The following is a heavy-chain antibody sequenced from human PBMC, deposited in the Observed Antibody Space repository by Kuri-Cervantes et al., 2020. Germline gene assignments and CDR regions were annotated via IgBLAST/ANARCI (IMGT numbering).Heavy chain of an antibody. V-gene: IGHV4-39*07. CDR2: IYYSGST. Sequence: SETLSLTCTVSGGSVSSGSYYWGWIRQPPGKGLEWIGSIYYSGSTYYNPSLKSRVTISVDTSKNQFSLKLSSVTAADTAVYYCARDHQSSAEYYYYYGMDVWGQGTTVTVSS. CDR3: ARDHQSSAEYYYYYGMDV. J-gene: IGHJ6*02. CDR1: GGSVSSGSYY. D-gene: IGHD6-19*01.